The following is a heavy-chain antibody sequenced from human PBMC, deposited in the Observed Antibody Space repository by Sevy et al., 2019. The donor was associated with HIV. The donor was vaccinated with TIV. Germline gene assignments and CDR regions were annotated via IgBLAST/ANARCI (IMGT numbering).Heavy chain of an antibody. CDR1: GGSVSSGTYY. CDR2: IYKTGST. CDR3: ARVPRGQLWYSGSLGGYYYHMDV. D-gene: IGHD3-16*01. Sequence: SETLSLSCSVSGGSVSSGTYYWGWIRQPPGKGLEWFGHIYKTGSTNYKLSLQSRVTISVDTSTNQFSLRLRSVTAADTAVYYCARVPRGQLWYSGSLGGYYYHMDVWGKWTTVTVSS. J-gene: IGHJ6*03. V-gene: IGHV4-61*01.